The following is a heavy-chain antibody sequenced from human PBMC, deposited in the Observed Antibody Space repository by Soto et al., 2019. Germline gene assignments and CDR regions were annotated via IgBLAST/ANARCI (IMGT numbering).Heavy chain of an antibody. D-gene: IGHD3-10*01. Sequence: ASVKVSCKASGGTFSSYAISWVRQAPGQGLEWMGGIIPIFGTANYAQKFQGRVTITADESTSTAYMELSSLRSEDTAVYYCARDDPPDYYYGSGSPFYYYYGMDVWGQGTTVTVSS. CDR2: IIPIFGTA. CDR3: ARDDPPDYYYGSGSPFYYYYGMDV. J-gene: IGHJ6*02. CDR1: GGTFSSYA. V-gene: IGHV1-69*13.